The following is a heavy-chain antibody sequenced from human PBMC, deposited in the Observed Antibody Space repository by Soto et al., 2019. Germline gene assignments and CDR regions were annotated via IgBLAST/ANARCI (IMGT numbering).Heavy chain of an antibody. V-gene: IGHV3-30*18. CDR3: AKGPQGMATITFDY. D-gene: IGHD4-4*01. CDR1: GFTFSSYG. CDR2: ISYDGSNK. Sequence: QVQLVESGGGVVQPERSLRLSCAASGFTFSSYGMHWVRQAPGKGLEWVAVISYDGSNKYYADSVKGRFTISRDNSKNTLYLQMNCLRAEDTAVYYCAKGPQGMATITFDYWGQGTLVTVSS. J-gene: IGHJ4*02.